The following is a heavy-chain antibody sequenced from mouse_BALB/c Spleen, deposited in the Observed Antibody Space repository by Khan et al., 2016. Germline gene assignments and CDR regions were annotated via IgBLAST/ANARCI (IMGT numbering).Heavy chain of an antibody. D-gene: IGHD2-12*01. Sequence: EVQLQESGPGLVKPSQSLSLTCSVTGYSITSGYYWNWIRQFPGNNLEWMGNISYDGSNNYNPSLKNRISIARDTSKNQFFLKLNSVTTEDTATYYCARLRRVYAMDYWGQGTSVTVSS. CDR1: GYSITSGYY. CDR2: ISYDGSN. CDR3: ARLRRVYAMDY. V-gene: IGHV3-6*02. J-gene: IGHJ4*01.